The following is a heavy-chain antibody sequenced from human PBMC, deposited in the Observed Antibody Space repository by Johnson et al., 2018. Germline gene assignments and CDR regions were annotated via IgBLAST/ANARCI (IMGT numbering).Heavy chain of an antibody. D-gene: IGHD2-8*01. CDR1: GFTFSNYA. CDR2: ISGSGGST. J-gene: IGHJ3*02. V-gene: IGHV3-23*01. CDR3: AKLIKDEGFDI. Sequence: EVQLLETGGGLVQPGGSLRVSCAASGFTFSNYAMNWVRRAPGKGLEWVSAISGSGGSTYYADSVKGRFTISRDNSKNTLYLQMNRRRAEDTAVYYCAKLIKDEGFDIWGQGTMVTVSS.